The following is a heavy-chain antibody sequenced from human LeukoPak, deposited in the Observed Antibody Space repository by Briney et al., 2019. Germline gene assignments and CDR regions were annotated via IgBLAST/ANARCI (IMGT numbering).Heavy chain of an antibody. D-gene: IGHD6-13*01. V-gene: IGHV3-30-3*01. CDR1: GFTFSSYA. CDR3: AKDRHPAIQYSSSWYGFYKD. J-gene: IGHJ4*02. CDR2: ISYDGSNK. Sequence: GGSLRLSCAAPGFTFSSYAMHWVRQAPGKGLEWVAVISYDGSNKYYADSVKGRFTISRDNSKNTLYLQMNSLRAEDTAVYYCAKDRHPAIQYSSSWYGFYKDWGQGTLVTVSS.